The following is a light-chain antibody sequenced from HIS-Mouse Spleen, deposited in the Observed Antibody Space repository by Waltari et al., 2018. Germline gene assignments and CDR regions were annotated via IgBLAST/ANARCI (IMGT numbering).Light chain of an antibody. CDR1: SLNIGRNY. V-gene: IGLV1-47*01. Sequence: QSVLTQPPSASGTPGQRVTIPWSGSSLNIGRNYVYWYQQLPGTAPKLLIYRNNQRPSGVPDRFSGSKSGTSASLAISGLRSEDEADYYCYSTDSSGNHRVFGGGTKLTVL. CDR3: YSTDSSGNHRV. CDR2: RNN. J-gene: IGLJ2*01.